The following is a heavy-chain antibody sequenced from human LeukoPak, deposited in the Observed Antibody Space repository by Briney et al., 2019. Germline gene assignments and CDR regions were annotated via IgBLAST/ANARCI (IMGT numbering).Heavy chain of an antibody. Sequence: SETLSLTCAVSGGSTSSYYWSWIRQPPGKGPEWIGYIYYSGSTNYNPSLKSRVTISVDTSKNQFSLKLSSVTAADTAVYYCARASMDFWSAYYYMDVWGKGTTVTVSS. J-gene: IGHJ6*03. CDR3: ARASMDFWSAYYYMDV. D-gene: IGHD3-3*01. CDR1: GGSTSSYY. CDR2: IYYSGST. V-gene: IGHV4-59*01.